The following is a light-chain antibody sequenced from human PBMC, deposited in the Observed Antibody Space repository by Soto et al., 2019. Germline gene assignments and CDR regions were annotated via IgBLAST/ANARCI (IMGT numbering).Light chain of an antibody. V-gene: IGLV2-18*02. J-gene: IGLJ2*01. CDR3: SSYTSTSTV. CDR1: SSDAGSYNR. Sequence: QSALTQPPSVSGSPGQSVTISCTGTSSDAGSYNRVSWYQQPPGTAPKLLIYEVSNRPSGVPDRFSGSKSGNTASLTISGLQAEDEADYYCSSYTSTSTVFGGGTKLTVL. CDR2: EVS.